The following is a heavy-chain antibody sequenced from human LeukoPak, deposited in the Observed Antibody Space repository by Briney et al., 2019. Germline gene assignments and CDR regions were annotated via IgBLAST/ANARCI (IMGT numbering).Heavy chain of an antibody. CDR1: GGSISTYY. V-gene: IGHV4-59*01. D-gene: IGHD3-22*01. J-gene: IGHJ5*02. CDR3: AGLGASGNGYLSWFDP. Sequence: SETLSLTCTVSGGSISTYYWSWIRQPPGKGLEWIGYIYYSGSSNYNPSLKSRVTISVDTSKNQFSLKLSSVTAADTAVYYCAGLGASGNGYLSWFDPWGQGTLVTVSS. CDR2: IYYSGSS.